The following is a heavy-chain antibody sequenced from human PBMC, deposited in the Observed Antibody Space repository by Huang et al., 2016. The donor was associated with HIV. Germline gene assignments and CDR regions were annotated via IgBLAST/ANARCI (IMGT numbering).Heavy chain of an antibody. CDR2: MKPNRGNT. CDR3: ATLPPVNYGRSGGRVRDY. V-gene: IGHV1-8*01. CDR1: GYTFSNYD. J-gene: IGHJ4*02. Sequence: QVQLVQSGAEVKKPGASVKVSCKASGYTFSNYDINWVRQAPGKGLGWMGWMKPNRGNTGYARKFQGRVTMTRSTSRSTAYMELSRLGFEDTAVYYCATLPPVNYGRSGGRVRDYWGQGSLVTVSS. D-gene: IGHD2-15*01.